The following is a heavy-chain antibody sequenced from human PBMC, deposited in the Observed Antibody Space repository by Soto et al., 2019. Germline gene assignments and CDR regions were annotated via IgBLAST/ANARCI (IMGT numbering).Heavy chain of an antibody. Sequence: QEQVVQSGPAMKEPGSSVKVSCRASGIMSSGYGFSWVRQAPGQGLEWVGMINPILDSTHYAQNLQGRVSLSADKSRDTAYLEVTSLRLEDTAIYFCATMKRARLDSWGRGTVVTVSS. J-gene: IGHJ4*02. D-gene: IGHD6-25*01. CDR1: GIMSSGYG. CDR2: INPILDST. CDR3: ATMKRARLDS. V-gene: IGHV1-69*09.